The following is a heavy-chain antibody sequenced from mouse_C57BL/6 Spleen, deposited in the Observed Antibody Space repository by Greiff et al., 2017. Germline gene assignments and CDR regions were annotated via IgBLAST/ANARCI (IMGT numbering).Heavy chain of an antibody. V-gene: IGHV2-6-1*01. CDR2: IWSDGST. CDR3: ARQGGYYPYWYFDV. CDR1: GFSLTSYG. D-gene: IGHD2-3*01. Sequence: VKVEESGPGLVAPSQSLSITCTVSGFSLTSYGVHWVRQPPGKGLEWLVVIWSDGSTTYNSALKSRLSISKDNSKSQVFLKMNSLQTDDTAMYYCARQGGYYPYWYFDVWGTGTTVTVSS. J-gene: IGHJ1*03.